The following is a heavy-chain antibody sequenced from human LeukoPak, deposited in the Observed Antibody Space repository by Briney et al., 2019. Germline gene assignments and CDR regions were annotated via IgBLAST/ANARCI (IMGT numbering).Heavy chain of an antibody. V-gene: IGHV4-34*01. Sequence: SETLSLTCAVYGGSFSGYYWSWIRQPPGKGLEWIGEINHSGSTNYNPSLKSRVTISVDTSKNQFSLKLSSVTAADTAVYYCARGRYSSDWYYFDYWGQGTLVTVSS. CDR3: ARGRYSSDWYYFDY. D-gene: IGHD6-19*01. CDR2: INHSGST. CDR1: GGSFSGYY. J-gene: IGHJ4*02.